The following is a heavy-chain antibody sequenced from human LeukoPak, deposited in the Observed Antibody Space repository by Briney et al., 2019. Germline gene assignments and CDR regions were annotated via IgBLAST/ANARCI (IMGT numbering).Heavy chain of an antibody. V-gene: IGHV3-9*01. D-gene: IGHD3-22*01. CDR1: GFTFDDYA. CDR2: ISWNSGSI. J-gene: IGHJ4*02. CDR3: AKEGSDDSGPFDY. Sequence: GGSLRHSCAASGFTFDDYAMHGVRQAPGRGGEGVSGISWNSGSIGYADSVKGRFTISRDNAKNSLYLQMNSLRAEDTALYYCAKEGSDDSGPFDYWGQGTLVTVSS.